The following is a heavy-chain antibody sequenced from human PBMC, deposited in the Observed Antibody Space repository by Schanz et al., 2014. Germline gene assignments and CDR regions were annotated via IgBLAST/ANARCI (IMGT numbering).Heavy chain of an antibody. Sequence: VQLLESGGGLVQPGGSLRLSCAASGFSFSDYYMSWIRQAPGKGLEWVSSINTGGDSTYYADSVKGRFTISRDNSRDTVYLQMNSLRADDTAMYYCARWFLIRGVILDSWGQGTLVTVSS. CDR3: ARWFLIRGVILDS. CDR2: INTGGDST. CDR1: GFSFSDYY. V-gene: IGHV3-11*03. D-gene: IGHD3-10*01. J-gene: IGHJ4*02.